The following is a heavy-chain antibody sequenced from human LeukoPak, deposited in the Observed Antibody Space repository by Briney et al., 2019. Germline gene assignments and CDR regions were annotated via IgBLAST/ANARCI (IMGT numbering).Heavy chain of an antibody. J-gene: IGHJ4*02. D-gene: IGHD3-22*01. V-gene: IGHV3-23*01. CDR3: AKAHTPDYYYDSSGSTFDY. CDR1: GFTFSIYA. CDR2: ISGSGGST. Sequence: GGSLRLSCAATGFTFSIYAMSWVRQAPGQGLEWVSAISGSGGSTYYADSVKGRSNISRDNSKNTLYLQMNSLRAEDTAVYYCAKAHTPDYYYDSSGSTFDYWGQGTLVTVSS.